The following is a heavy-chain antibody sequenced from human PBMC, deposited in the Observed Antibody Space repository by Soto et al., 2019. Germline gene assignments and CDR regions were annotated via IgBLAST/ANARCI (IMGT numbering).Heavy chain of an antibody. CDR3: ARTSAAGKYYYGMDV. D-gene: IGHD6-13*01. CDR1: GYSFTSYW. CDR2: IYPGDSDT. J-gene: IGHJ6*02. V-gene: IGHV5-51*01. Sequence: GESLKISCKGSGYSFTSYWIGWVRQMPGKGLEWMGIIYPGDSDTRYSPSFKGQVTISADKSISTAYLQWSSLKASDTAMYYCARTSAAGKYYYGMDVWGQGTTVTVS.